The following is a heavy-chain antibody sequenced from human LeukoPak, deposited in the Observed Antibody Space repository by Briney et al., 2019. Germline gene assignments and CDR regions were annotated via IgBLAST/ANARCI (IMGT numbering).Heavy chain of an antibody. V-gene: IGHV1-18*01. CDR3: AREVNATHQPIDAFDI. D-gene: IGHD3-22*01. CDR2: IRAYNGNT. J-gene: IGHJ3*02. Sequence: ASVKVSCKASGYTFTSYGISWVRKAPGQGLEWMGWIRAYNGNTNYAQKLQGRVTMTTDTSTSTAYMELRSLRSDDTAVYYCAREVNATHQPIDAFDIWGQGTMVTVSS. CDR1: GYTFTSYG.